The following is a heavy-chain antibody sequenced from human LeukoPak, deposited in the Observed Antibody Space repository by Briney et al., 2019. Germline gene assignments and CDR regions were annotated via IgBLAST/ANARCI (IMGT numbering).Heavy chain of an antibody. J-gene: IGHJ4*02. CDR3: ARDPYGDYVSYFDY. CDR1: GFTFSSYS. D-gene: IGHD4-17*01. Sequence: GRSLRLSCAASGFTFSSYSMNWVRQAPGKRLEWGSSISSSSSYIYYADSVKGRFTISRDNAKNSLYLQMNSLRAEDTAVYYCARDPYGDYVSYFDYWGQGTLVTVSS. V-gene: IGHV3-21*01. CDR2: ISSSSSYI.